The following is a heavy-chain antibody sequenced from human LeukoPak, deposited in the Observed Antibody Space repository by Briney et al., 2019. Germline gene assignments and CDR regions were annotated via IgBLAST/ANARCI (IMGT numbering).Heavy chain of an antibody. J-gene: IGHJ4*02. D-gene: IGHD3-3*01. CDR1: GFTFSSYG. V-gene: IGHV3-30*02. CDR3: AKDEYDFWSGYSGYFDY. Sequence: PGGSLRLSCAASGFTFSSYGMHWVRQAPGKGLEGVAFIRYDGSNKYYADSVKGRFTISRDNSKNTLYLQMNSLRAEDTAVYYCAKDEYDFWSGYSGYFDYWGQGTLVTVSS. CDR2: IRYDGSNK.